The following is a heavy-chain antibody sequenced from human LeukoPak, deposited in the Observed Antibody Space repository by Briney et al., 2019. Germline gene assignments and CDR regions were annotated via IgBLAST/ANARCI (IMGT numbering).Heavy chain of an antibody. J-gene: IGHJ4*02. CDR1: GFTFSSYG. Sequence: GGSLRLSCAASGFTFSSYGMHWVRQAPGKGLEWVAVISYDGYTKYYTDSVRGRFSISRDNSKNTLYLQMNSLRAEDTAVFYCARGIESRWYSLEYWGQGTLVTVSS. CDR3: ARGIESRWYSLEY. CDR2: ISYDGYTK. V-gene: IGHV3-30*03. D-gene: IGHD6-13*01.